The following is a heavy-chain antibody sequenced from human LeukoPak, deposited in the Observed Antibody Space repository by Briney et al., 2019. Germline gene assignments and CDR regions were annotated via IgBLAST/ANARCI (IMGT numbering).Heavy chain of an antibody. CDR2: ISAYNGNT. Sequence: ASVKVSCKASGGTFSSYAISWVRQAPGQGLEWMGWISAYNGNTNYAQKLQGRVTMTTDTSTSTAYMELRSLRSDDTAVYYCARMSSDFSQRYDYWGQGTLVTVSS. CDR1: GGTFSSYA. J-gene: IGHJ4*02. CDR3: ARMSSDFSQRYDY. D-gene: IGHD3-3*01. V-gene: IGHV1-18*01.